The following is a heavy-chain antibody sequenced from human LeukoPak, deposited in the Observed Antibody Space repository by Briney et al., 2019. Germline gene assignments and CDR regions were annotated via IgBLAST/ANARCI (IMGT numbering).Heavy chain of an antibody. CDR1: GFTFSNYG. J-gene: IGHJ4*02. V-gene: IGHV3-33*01. D-gene: IGHD6-13*01. Sequence: PGGSLRLSCAASGFTFSNYGIHWVRQAPGKGLEWVAVIWSDGINKYYVDSVKGRLTISRDNSKNTLYLQMNSLRADDTAVYYCARSTYSSSSYYFDYWGQGSLVTVSS. CDR2: IWSDGINK. CDR3: ARSTYSSSSYYFDY.